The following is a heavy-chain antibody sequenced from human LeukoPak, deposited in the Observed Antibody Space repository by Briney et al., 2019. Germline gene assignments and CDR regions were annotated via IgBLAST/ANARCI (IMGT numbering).Heavy chain of an antibody. D-gene: IGHD5-18*01. J-gene: IGHJ4*02. Sequence: GGSLRLSCAASGFTFSSYSMNCVRQAPGKGLEWVSSISSSSSYIYYADSVKGRFTISRDNAKNSLYLQMNSLRAEDTAVYYCARDVDTAMVPHFDYWGQGTLVTVSS. CDR2: ISSSSSYI. CDR3: ARDVDTAMVPHFDY. V-gene: IGHV3-21*01. CDR1: GFTFSSYS.